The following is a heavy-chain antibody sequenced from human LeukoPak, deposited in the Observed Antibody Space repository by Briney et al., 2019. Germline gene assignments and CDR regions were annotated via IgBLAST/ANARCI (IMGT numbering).Heavy chain of an antibody. J-gene: IGHJ4*02. V-gene: IGHV3-23*01. Sequence: PGGSLRLSCAASGFTFSSFGVNWVRQAPGKGLEWVSAISGSGGSTYYADSVKGRFTISRDNSKNTLYLQMNSLRAEDTAVYYCAKRDGYNSLYFDYWGQGTLVTVSS. D-gene: IGHD5-24*01. CDR3: AKRDGYNSLYFDY. CDR1: GFTFSSFG. CDR2: ISGSGGST.